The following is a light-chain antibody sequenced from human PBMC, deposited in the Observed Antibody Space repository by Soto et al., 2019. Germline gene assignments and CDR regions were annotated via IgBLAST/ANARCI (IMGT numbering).Light chain of an antibody. CDR3: QQYGSSGT. Sequence: IVLTQYPGTRSLSPGERASLSWRASQSVSKNYLAWYQQKPGQAPRLLIYGASNRATGIPDRFSGSGSGTVFTLTISRLEPEDFAVYYCQQYGSSGTFGQGTKVDIK. CDR1: QSVSKNY. V-gene: IGKV3-20*01. CDR2: GAS. J-gene: IGKJ1*01.